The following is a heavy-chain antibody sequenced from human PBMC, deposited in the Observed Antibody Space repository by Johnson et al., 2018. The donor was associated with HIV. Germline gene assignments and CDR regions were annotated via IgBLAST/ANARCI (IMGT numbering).Heavy chain of an antibody. CDR3: TGSSSDAFDI. CDR2: IKSNTDGGTT. Sequence: MLLVESGGGLVKPGGSLRLSCAASGFTFSNAWMSWVRQAPGKGLAWVGRIKSNTDGGTTDYAAPVKGRFTISRDDSKNTLYLQMNSLTTEDTAVYYCTGSSSDAFDIWGQGTMVTVSS. CDR1: GFTFSNAW. V-gene: IGHV3-15*01. J-gene: IGHJ3*02. D-gene: IGHD6-13*01.